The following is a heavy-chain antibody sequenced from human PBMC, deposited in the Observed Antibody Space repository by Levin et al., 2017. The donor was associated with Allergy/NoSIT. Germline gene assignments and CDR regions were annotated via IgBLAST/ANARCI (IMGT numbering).Heavy chain of an antibody. CDR2: ISYDGDKK. CDR3: ARDTGVNWGYYYGMEV. CDR1: GFTFSSYA. V-gene: IGHV3-30*03. J-gene: IGHJ6*02. D-gene: IGHD7-27*01. Sequence: GGSLRLSCAASGFTFSSYAMHWVRQAPGKGLEWVALISYDGDKKYFADSLKGRFSISRDNSKNTLYLQMNSLRAEDTAVYHCARDTGVNWGYYYGMEVWGQGTTVTVSS.